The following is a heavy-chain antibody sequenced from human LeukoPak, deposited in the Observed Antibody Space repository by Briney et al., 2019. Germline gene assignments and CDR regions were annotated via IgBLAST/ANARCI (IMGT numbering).Heavy chain of an antibody. CDR1: GLSLSTSGVG. V-gene: IGHV2-5*02. Sequence: SGPALVKPTQTLTLTCTFSGLSLSTSGVGVGWIRQPPGKALEWLALIFWDDGNRYSPSLKSRLIITKDTSKNQVVLTMTNMDPVDTATYYCAHMSIGGLFDPWGQGTLVTVSS. CDR3: AHMSIGGLFDP. D-gene: IGHD3-10*01. J-gene: IGHJ5*02. CDR2: IFWDDGN.